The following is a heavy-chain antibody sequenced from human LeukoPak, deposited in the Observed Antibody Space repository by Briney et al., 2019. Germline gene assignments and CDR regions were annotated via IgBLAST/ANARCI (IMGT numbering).Heavy chain of an antibody. D-gene: IGHD2-15*01. CDR3: ARESLVVVVAATPGAFDI. Sequence: GSSVKVSCKASGGTFSSYAISWVRQAPGQGLEWMGGIIPIFGTANYAQKFQGRVTITADESTSTAYMELSSLRSEDTAVYYCARESLVVVVAATPGAFDIWGQGTMVTVSS. V-gene: IGHV1-69*01. CDR2: IIPIFGTA. CDR1: GGTFSSYA. J-gene: IGHJ3*02.